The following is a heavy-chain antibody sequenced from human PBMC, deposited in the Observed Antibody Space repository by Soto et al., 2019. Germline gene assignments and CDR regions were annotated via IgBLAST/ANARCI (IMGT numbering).Heavy chain of an antibody. CDR3: ATVFDF. J-gene: IGHJ4*02. D-gene: IGHD4-17*01. Sequence: MQLVESGGGLVQPGGSLRLSCAASGFTLSGHWIHWVRQAPGKGLEWVSRIDIDGRGTSYADSVKGRFTISTDNAKNTVYLQMNSLRAEDTAVYYCATVFDFWGQGTLVTVSS. V-gene: IGHV3-74*01. CDR1: GFTLSGHW. CDR2: IDIDGRGT.